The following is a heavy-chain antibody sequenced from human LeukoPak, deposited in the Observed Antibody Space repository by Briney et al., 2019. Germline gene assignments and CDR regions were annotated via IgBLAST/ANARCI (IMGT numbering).Heavy chain of an antibody. CDR3: ARYYDSSACLDY. Sequence: ASVKVSCKASGYTFTRYYMHWVRQAPGLGLEWMGIINPSSGSTSYAQKFLGRVTMTRDTSTSTVYMELSSLRSEDTAVYYCARYYDSSACLDYWGQGTLVTVSS. CDR1: GYTFTRYY. V-gene: IGHV1-46*01. J-gene: IGHJ4*02. CDR2: INPSSGST. D-gene: IGHD3-22*01.